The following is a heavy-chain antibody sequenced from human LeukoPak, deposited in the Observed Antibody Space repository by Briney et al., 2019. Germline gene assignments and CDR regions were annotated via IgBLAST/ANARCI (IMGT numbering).Heavy chain of an antibody. V-gene: IGHV1-46*01. CDR1: GYIFTTYD. J-gene: IGHJ4*02. CDR3: ARDGSYSGYDYLFDY. Sequence: ASVKVSCKASGYIFTTYDINWVRQAPGQGLEWMGIINPSGGSTSCAQKFQGRVTMTRDTSTSTVYMELSSLRSEDTAVYYCARDGSYSGYDYLFDYWGQGTLVTVSS. CDR2: INPSGGST. D-gene: IGHD5-12*01.